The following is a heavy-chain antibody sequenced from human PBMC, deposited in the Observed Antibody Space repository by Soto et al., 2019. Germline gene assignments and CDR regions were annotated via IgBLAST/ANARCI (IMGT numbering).Heavy chain of an antibody. Sequence: PGGSLRLSCAASGFTFSSYAMSWVRQAPGKGLEWVSAISGSGGSTYYADSVKGRFTISRDNSKNTLYLQMNSLRAEETAVYYCAARGYSYVNYGMDVWGQGTTVAVSS. CDR2: ISGSGGST. CDR3: AARGYSYVNYGMDV. CDR1: GFTFSSYA. V-gene: IGHV3-23*01. J-gene: IGHJ6*02. D-gene: IGHD5-18*01.